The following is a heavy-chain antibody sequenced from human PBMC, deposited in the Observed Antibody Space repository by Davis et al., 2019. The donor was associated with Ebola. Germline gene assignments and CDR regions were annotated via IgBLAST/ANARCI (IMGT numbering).Heavy chain of an antibody. CDR3: TREGTYSSSSGGWFDP. J-gene: IGHJ5*02. CDR2: MNPNSGDT. Sequence: ASVKVSCKASGYSFTSFDINWVRQVTGQGLEWMGWMNPNSGDTGYAQQFQGRVTITRNTSISTVYMEENSLRSEDTAVYYCTREGTYSSSSGGWFDPWGQGTLVTVSS. CDR1: GYSFTSFD. D-gene: IGHD6-6*01. V-gene: IGHV1-8*03.